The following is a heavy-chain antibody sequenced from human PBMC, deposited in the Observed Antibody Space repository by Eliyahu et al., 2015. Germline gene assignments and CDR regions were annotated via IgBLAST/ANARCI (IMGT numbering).Heavy chain of an antibody. CDR3: ARDGANGGWPY. D-gene: IGHD2-8*01. J-gene: IGHJ4*02. CDR2: IYSNDNT. Sequence: EVQLVESGGGLVXPXGSLXLSCXASEFTVSTNXMSWGPPAPGKGLEWVSVIYSNDNTYYADSVKGRFTISRDNSKNTLYLQMHSLRAEDTAVYYCARDGANGGWPYWGQGTLVTVSS. V-gene: IGHV3-53*01. CDR1: EFTVSTNX.